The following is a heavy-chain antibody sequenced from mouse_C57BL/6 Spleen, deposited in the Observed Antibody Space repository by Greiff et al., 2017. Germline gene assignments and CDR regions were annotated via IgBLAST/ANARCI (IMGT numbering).Heavy chain of an antibody. CDR3: ASHYGYDGAWFAY. J-gene: IGHJ3*01. D-gene: IGHD2-2*01. CDR1: GYAFSSSW. V-gene: IGHV1-82*01. Sequence: QVQLKESGPELVKPGASVKISCKASGYAFSSSWMNWVKQRPGKGLEWIGRIYPGDGDTNYNGKFKGKATLTADKSSSTAYMQRSSLTSEDSAVYCCASHYGYDGAWFAYWGQGTLVTVSA. CDR2: IYPGDGDT.